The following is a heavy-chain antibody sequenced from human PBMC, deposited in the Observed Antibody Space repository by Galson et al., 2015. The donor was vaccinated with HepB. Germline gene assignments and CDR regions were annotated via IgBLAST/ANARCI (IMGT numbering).Heavy chain of an antibody. V-gene: IGHV3-11*06. D-gene: IGHD4-17*01. Sequence: SLRLSCAASGFTFSDYYMSWIRQAPGKGLEWISYISSSSIYTNYADSVKGRFTISRDNAKNSLYLQMNSLRAEDTAVYYCARVADVDYGDHSHFDHWGQGTLVTGSS. J-gene: IGHJ4*02. CDR2: ISSSSIYT. CDR1: GFTFSDYY. CDR3: ARVADVDYGDHSHFDH.